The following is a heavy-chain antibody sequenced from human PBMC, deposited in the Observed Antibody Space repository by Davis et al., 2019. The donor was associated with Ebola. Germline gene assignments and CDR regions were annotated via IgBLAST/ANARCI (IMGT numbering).Heavy chain of an antibody. Sequence: GESLKISCKTSGYNFATYWIAWVRQMPGKGLEWMGIIYPGDSDTRYSSSFQGQVPISADKSINTAYLQWNTLKASDTALYYCARPYTSGQGNAFSLWGQGTMVIVSS. V-gene: IGHV5-51*01. J-gene: IGHJ3*01. CDR1: GYNFATYW. CDR2: IYPGDSDT. D-gene: IGHD6-19*01. CDR3: ARPYTSGQGNAFSL.